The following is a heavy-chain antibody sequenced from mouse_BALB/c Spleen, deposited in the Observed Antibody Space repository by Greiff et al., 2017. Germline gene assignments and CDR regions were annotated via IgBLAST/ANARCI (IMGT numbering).Heavy chain of an antibody. V-gene: IGHV3-6*02. CDR1: GYSITSGYY. Sequence: EVQLLESGPGLVKPSQSLSLTCSVTGYSITSGYYWNWIRQFPGNKLEWMGYISYDGSNNYNPSLKNRISITRDTSKNQFFLKLNSVTTEDTATYYCAREGHYYGFDYWGQGTTLTVSS. J-gene: IGHJ2*01. D-gene: IGHD1-2*01. CDR3: AREGHYYGFDY. CDR2: ISYDGSN.